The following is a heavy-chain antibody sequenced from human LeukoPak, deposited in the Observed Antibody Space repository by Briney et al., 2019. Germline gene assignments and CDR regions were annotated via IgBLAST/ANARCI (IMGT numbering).Heavy chain of an antibody. J-gene: IGHJ5*02. D-gene: IGHD2-2*01. V-gene: IGHV1-46*01. Sequence: ASVKVSCKASGYTFTSYYMHWVRQAPGQGLEWMGIINPSGGSTSYAQKFQGRVTMTRDTSTSTVYMELSSLRSEDTAVYYCERDRDIVVVPAREYNWFDPWGQGTLVTVSS. CDR1: GYTFTSYY. CDR2: INPSGGST. CDR3: ERDRDIVVVPAREYNWFDP.